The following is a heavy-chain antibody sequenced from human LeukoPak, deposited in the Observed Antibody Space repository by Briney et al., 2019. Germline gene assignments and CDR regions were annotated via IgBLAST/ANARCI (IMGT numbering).Heavy chain of an antibody. CDR3: ARRGGYYYYGSGWRESAFDI. D-gene: IGHD3-10*01. Sequence: GGSLRLSCAASGFTFSSYGMHWVRQAPGKGLEWVAVISYDGSNKYYADSVKGRFTISRDNSKNTLYLQMNSLRAEDTAVYYCARRGGYYYYGSGWRESAFDIWGQGTMVTVSS. J-gene: IGHJ3*02. CDR2: ISYDGSNK. V-gene: IGHV3-30*03. CDR1: GFTFSSYG.